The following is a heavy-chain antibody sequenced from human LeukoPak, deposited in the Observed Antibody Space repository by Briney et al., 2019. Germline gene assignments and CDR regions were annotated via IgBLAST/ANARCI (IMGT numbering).Heavy chain of an antibody. J-gene: IGHJ3*01. Sequence: GGSLRLSFAASGFTFDDYARNWVRQAPGKGLEWVSGISWNSGSIGYADSVKGRFTISRDNAKNSLYLQMNSLRAEDTALYYCAAVAGTQNAWGQGTMVTVSS. CDR2: ISWNSGSI. D-gene: IGHD6-19*01. CDR1: GFTFDDYA. V-gene: IGHV3-9*01. CDR3: AAVAGTQNA.